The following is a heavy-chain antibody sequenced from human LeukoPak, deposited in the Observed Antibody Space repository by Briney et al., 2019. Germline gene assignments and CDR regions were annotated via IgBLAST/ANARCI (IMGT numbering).Heavy chain of an antibody. CDR2: ISWNSGSI. J-gene: IGHJ4*02. CDR1: GFTFDDYA. V-gene: IGHV3-9*03. Sequence: PGGSLRLSCAASGFTFDDYAMHWVRQAPGKGLEWVSGISWNSGSIGYADSVKGRFTISRDNAKNSLYLQMNSLRAEDMALYYCARDRYTDYWGQGTLVTVSS. D-gene: IGHD1-1*01. CDR3: ARDRYTDY.